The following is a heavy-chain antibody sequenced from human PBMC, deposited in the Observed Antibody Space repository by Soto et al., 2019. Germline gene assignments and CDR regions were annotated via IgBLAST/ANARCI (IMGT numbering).Heavy chain of an antibody. D-gene: IGHD3-22*01. CDR1: GGSISSGAYY. CDR3: AIYDSSGSRGFQH. J-gene: IGHJ1*01. Sequence: TSETLSLTCTVSGGSISSGAYYWSWIRQHPGKGLEWIGYIYYSGSTYYNPSLKSRVTISVDTSKNQFSLKLSSVTAADTAVYYCAIYDSSGSRGFQHWGQGTLVT. V-gene: IGHV4-31*03. CDR2: IYYSGST.